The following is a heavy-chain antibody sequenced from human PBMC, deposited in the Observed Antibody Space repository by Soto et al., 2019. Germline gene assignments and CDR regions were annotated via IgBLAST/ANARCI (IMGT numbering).Heavy chain of an antibody. CDR2: INSDGSST. V-gene: IGHV3-74*01. CDR1: GFTLRSYW. D-gene: IGHD3-10*01. CDR3: ATQSRSRDYYYHGMAV. J-gene: IGHJ6*02. Sequence: GGSLRLSCGASGFTLRSYWMHWVRQAPGKGLVWVSRINSDGSSTSYADSVKSRFTISRDNAKNTLYLQMNSLRAEDTAVYYTATQSRSRDYYYHGMAVWGQGTTVTVSS.